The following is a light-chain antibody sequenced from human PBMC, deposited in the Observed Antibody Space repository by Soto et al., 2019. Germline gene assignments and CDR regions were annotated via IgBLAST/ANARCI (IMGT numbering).Light chain of an antibody. Sequence: QSVLAQPPSVSAAPGQKVTISCSGSSSNIGGNSVSWYQQLPGTAPKLLIYDDNKRPSGIPDRFSGSKSGTSATLGITGFQTGDEADYYCGSWDSSLSAYVFGTGTKAPS. J-gene: IGLJ1*01. CDR1: SSNIGGNS. V-gene: IGLV1-51*01. CDR3: GSWDSSLSAYV. CDR2: DDN.